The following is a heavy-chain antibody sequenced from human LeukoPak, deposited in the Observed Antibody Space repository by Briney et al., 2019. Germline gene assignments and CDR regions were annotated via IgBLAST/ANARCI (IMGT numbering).Heavy chain of an antibody. CDR2: ISSSSSYI. Sequence: GGSLRLSCAASGFAFSSYSMNWVRQAPGKGLEWVSSISSSSSYIYYADSVKGRFTISRDNAKNSLYLQMNSLRAEDTAVYYCARERAWLQNDYWGQGTLVTVSS. V-gene: IGHV3-21*01. J-gene: IGHJ4*02. CDR1: GFAFSSYS. D-gene: IGHD5-24*01. CDR3: ARERAWLQNDY.